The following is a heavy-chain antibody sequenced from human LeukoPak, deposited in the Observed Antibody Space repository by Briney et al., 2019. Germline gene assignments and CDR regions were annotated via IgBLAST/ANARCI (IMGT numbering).Heavy chain of an antibody. V-gene: IGHV3-48*01. CDR1: GFTFSSYS. CDR3: ARRRPIPAAILPKIIDY. D-gene: IGHD2-2*01. J-gene: IGHJ4*02. CDR2: ISSSSSTI. Sequence: PGGSLRLSCAASGFTFSSYSMNWVRLAPGKGLEWVSYISSSSSTIYYADSVKGRFAISRDNAKNTLYLPMDSPRAEDKAVYYCARRRPIPAAILPKIIDYWGQGTLVTVSS.